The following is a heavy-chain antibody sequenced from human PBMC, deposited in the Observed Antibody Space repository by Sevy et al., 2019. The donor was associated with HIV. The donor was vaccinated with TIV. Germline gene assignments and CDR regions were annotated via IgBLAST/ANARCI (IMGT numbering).Heavy chain of an antibody. J-gene: IGHJ3*02. CDR2: IKPDGSEK. Sequence: GGSLRLSCAASGFTFSNYWMSWVRQAPGKGLEWVGNIKPDGSEKYYVDSVKGRFTISRDNAKNSLYLQMNSLRGGDTAVYYCARGDYSDSRGDYYDAFDIWGQGTMVTVSS. CDR1: GFTFSNYW. CDR3: ARGDYSDSRGDYYDAFDI. V-gene: IGHV3-7*04. D-gene: IGHD3-22*01.